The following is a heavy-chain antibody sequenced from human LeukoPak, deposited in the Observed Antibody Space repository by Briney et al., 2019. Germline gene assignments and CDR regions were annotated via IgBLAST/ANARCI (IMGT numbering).Heavy chain of an antibody. CDR3: ARTWTVTTRAYDY. J-gene: IGHJ4*02. D-gene: IGHD4-11*01. V-gene: IGHV3-48*01. CDR2: ISSSRSTI. CDR1: GFTFSSYS. Sequence: GGSLRLSCAASGFTFSSYSMNWVRQAPGKGLEWVSYISSSRSTIYYADSVKGRFTISRDNAKNSLYLQMNSLRAEDTAVYYCARTWTVTTRAYDYWGQGTLVTVSS.